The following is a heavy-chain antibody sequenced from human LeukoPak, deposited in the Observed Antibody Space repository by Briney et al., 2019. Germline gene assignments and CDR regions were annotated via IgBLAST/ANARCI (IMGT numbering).Heavy chain of an antibody. D-gene: IGHD5-18*01. CDR1: GYTFTSYD. Sequence: ASVKVSCKASGYTFTSYDINWVRQATGQGLEWMGWMNPNSGNTGYAQKFQCRVTMTRNTSISTAYMELSSLRSEDTAVYYCARGLTAWYYYYYMDVWGKGTTVTVSS. V-gene: IGHV1-8*01. CDR2: MNPNSGNT. CDR3: ARGLTAWYYYYYMDV. J-gene: IGHJ6*03.